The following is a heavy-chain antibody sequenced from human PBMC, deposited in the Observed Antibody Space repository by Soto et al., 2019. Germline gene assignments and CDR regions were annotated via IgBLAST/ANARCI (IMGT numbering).Heavy chain of an antibody. V-gene: IGHV3-23*01. CDR2: ISGSGDAT. J-gene: IGHJ4*02. CDR1: GFTFRSSA. Sequence: GGSLRLSCAASGFTFRSSAMSWVRHGPGKGLEWVSGISGSGDATYYADSLKGRFTISRDNSKNTLFLQMNSLRAEDTALYYCAKCSCSSTSCYEDYWGQGTLVTVSS. CDR3: AKCSCSSTSCYEDY. D-gene: IGHD2-2*01.